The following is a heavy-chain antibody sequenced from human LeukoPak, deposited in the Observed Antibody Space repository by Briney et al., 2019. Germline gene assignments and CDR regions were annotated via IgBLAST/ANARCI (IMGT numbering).Heavy chain of an antibody. CDR2: INHSGST. D-gene: IGHD3-3*01. J-gene: IGHJ5*02. Sequence: SETLSLTCAVYGGSFSGYYSSWIRQPPGKGLEWIGEINHSGSTNYNPSLKSRVTISVDTSKNQFSLKLSSVTAADTAVYYCARRRITIFGGVPGARFDPWGQGTLVTVSS. V-gene: IGHV4-34*01. CDR3: ARRRITIFGGVPGARFDP. CDR1: GGSFSGYY.